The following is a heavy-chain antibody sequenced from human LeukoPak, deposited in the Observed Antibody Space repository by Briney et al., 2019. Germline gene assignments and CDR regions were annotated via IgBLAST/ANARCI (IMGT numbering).Heavy chain of an antibody. Sequence: PSETLSLTCTVSGGSISSGSYYWSWIRQPAGKRLEWIGHIYRSGSTNYNPSLKGRVTISVDTSKNQFSLKLSSVTAADTAVYYCARGGGYNFGCFDLWGRGTLVTVSS. J-gene: IGHJ2*01. V-gene: IGHV4-61*09. CDR2: IYRSGST. D-gene: IGHD5-24*01. CDR3: ARGGGYNFGCFDL. CDR1: GGSISSGSYY.